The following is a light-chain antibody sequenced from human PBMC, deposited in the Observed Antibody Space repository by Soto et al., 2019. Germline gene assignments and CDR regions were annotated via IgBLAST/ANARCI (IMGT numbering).Light chain of an antibody. V-gene: IGLV2-23*02. J-gene: IGLJ2*01. Sequence: QSVLTQPASVSGSPGQSITMSCTGSRSDVGGYNLVSWYQQHPGKAPKLMIYEVSKRPSGVSNRFSGSKSGNTASPTISGLQAEDEADYYCSSYAGSSTFGVFGGGTKLTVL. CDR2: EVS. CDR3: SSYAGSSTFGV. CDR1: RSDVGGYNL.